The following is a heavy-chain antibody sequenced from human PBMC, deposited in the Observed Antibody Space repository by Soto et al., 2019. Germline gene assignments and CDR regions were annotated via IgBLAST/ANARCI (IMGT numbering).Heavy chain of an antibody. CDR1: GFTLSSYT. D-gene: IGHD5-18*01. Sequence: EEQLVESGGGLVKPGGSLRLSCAASGFTLSSYTMNWVRQAPGKGLEWVSSISSSGSYIHYADSVKGRFTISRDNAKNSLFLQMDSLRAEDTAVYYCARDVETSMDGLNYFDPWGQGTLVTVSS. CDR3: ARDVETSMDGLNYFDP. V-gene: IGHV3-21*01. J-gene: IGHJ5*02. CDR2: ISSSGSYI.